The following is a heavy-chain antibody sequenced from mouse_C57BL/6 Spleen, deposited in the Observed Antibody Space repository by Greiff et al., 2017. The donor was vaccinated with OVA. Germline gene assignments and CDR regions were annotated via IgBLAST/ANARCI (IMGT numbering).Heavy chain of an antibody. D-gene: IGHD1-1*01. J-gene: IGHJ2*01. CDR3: ARDYYGSSYLGYFDY. Sequence: EVKVVESGGGLVKPGGSLKLSCAASGFTFSSYAMSWVRQTPEKRLEWVATISDGGSYTYSPDNVKGRFPISRDNAKNNLYLQMSHLKSEDTAMYYCARDYYGSSYLGYFDYWGQGTTLTVSS. V-gene: IGHV5-4*01. CDR1: GFTFSSYA. CDR2: ISDGGSYT.